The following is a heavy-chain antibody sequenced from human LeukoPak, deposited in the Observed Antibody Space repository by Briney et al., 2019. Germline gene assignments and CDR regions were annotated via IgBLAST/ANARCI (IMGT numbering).Heavy chain of an antibody. CDR1: GFTFTSFS. CDR3: ARLRRNGDSGGFYYYYDY. J-gene: IGHJ4*02. Sequence: GGSLRLSCAASGFTFTSFSFNWVRQAPGKGLEWFSSINTVATYIYYADSVRGRFTISRDNAKNSVYLQMDSLRAEDTGVYYCARLRRNGDSGGFYYYYDYWGQGTLVTVSS. D-gene: IGHD3-22*01. V-gene: IGHV3-21*01. CDR2: INTVATYI.